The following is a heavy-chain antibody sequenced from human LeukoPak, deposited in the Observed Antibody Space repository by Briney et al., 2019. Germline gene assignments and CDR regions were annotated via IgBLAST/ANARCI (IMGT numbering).Heavy chain of an antibody. CDR1: GYTFTGYY. J-gene: IGHJ4*02. V-gene: IGHV1-2*02. CDR2: INPNSGGT. Sequence: PVASVKVSCKASGYTFTGYYMHWVRQAPGQGLEWMGWINPNSGGTNYAQKFQGRVTMTRDTSISTAYMELSRLRSDDTAVYYCAGDLHREQGGSLRWGQGTLVTVSS. CDR3: AGDLHREQGGSLR. D-gene: IGHD1/OR15-1a*01.